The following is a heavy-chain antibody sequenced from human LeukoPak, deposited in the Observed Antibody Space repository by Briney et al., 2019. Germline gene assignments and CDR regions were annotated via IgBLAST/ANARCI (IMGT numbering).Heavy chain of an antibody. CDR1: GFTVSSNY. Sequence: GGSLRLSCAVSGFTVSSNYMSWVRQAPGKGLEWVSVLYNGGNTYYADSVKGRFTVSRDNSKNTLYLQMNSLRAEDTAVYYCARGRYDSSGYTFDPWGQGTLVTVSS. J-gene: IGHJ5*02. V-gene: IGHV3-53*01. CDR2: LYNGGNT. CDR3: ARGRYDSSGYTFDP. D-gene: IGHD3-22*01.